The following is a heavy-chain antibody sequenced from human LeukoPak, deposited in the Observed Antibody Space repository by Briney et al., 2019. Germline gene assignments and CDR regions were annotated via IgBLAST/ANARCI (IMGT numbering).Heavy chain of an antibody. CDR2: ISAYNGNT. J-gene: IGHJ5*02. CDR3: ARDWQLVPFSLWWFDP. D-gene: IGHD6-13*01. Sequence: GASVKVSCKASGYTFTSYVISWVRQAPGQGLEWMGWISAYNGNTNYAQKLQGRVTMTTDTSTSTAYMELRSLRSDDTAVYYCARDWQLVPFSLWWFDPWGQGTLVTVSS. V-gene: IGHV1-18*01. CDR1: GYTFTSYV.